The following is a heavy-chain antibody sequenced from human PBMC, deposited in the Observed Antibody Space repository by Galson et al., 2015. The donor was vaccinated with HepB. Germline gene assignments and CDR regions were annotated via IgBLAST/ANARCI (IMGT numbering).Heavy chain of an antibody. V-gene: IGHV5-51*01. D-gene: IGHD3-9*01. Sequence: QSGAEVTKPRESLKISCMTSGYSFTNYWIAWVRQMPGKGLEWMGIVYPDDSDARYSPSFQGQVTISADKSIDTAYLQWSSLKASDSAMYYCARQANYDVLTGELRADFDHCGQGTLVTVSS. CDR3: ARQANYDVLTGELRADFDH. CDR2: VYPDDSDA. CDR1: GYSFTNYW. J-gene: IGHJ4*02.